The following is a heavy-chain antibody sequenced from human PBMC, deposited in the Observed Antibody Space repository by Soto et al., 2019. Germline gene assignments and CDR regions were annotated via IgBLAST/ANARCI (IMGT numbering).Heavy chain of an antibody. CDR1: GFTFSSYA. V-gene: IGHV3-23*01. D-gene: IGHD3-3*01. J-gene: IGHJ4*02. Sequence: EVQLLESGGDLVQPGGSLRLSCAASGFTFSSYAMSWVRQAPGKGLEWVSTISDSGGSTYYADSVKGRFTISRDNSKNTLSLQMNSLRAEDTAIYYCAREGLDFWSGYSDDAWVDYWGQGTLVTVSS. CDR2: ISDSGGST. CDR3: AREGLDFWSGYSDDAWVDY.